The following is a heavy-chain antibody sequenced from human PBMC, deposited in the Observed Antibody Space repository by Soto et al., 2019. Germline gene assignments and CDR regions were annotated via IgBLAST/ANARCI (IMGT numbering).Heavy chain of an antibody. Sequence: EVQLVESGGDVVQPGGSLRLSCRASGFTFSRYNMNWVRQAPGKGLEWISYITSRSTTIYYADSVKGRFTVSRDNAKHSLFLQMDSLREEDTAIYYCARESDYYDTFDPWCQGTLVTGSS. CDR3: ARESDYYDTFDP. V-gene: IGHV3-48*02. CDR2: ITSRSTTI. D-gene: IGHD3-9*01. J-gene: IGHJ5*02. CDR1: GFTFSRYN.